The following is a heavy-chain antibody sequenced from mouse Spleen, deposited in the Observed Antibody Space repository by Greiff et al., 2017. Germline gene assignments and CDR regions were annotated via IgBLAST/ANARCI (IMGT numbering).Heavy chain of an antibody. V-gene: IGHV5-9-2*01. Sequence: EVKLVESGGGLVKPGGSLKLSCAASGFTFSSYGMSWVRQTPEKRLEWVATISGGGSYTYYPDSVKGRFTISRDNAENNLYLQMSSLRSEDTALYYCARHDYDNYAMDYWGQGTSVTVSS. CDR2: ISGGGSYT. CDR1: GFTFSSYG. D-gene: IGHD2-4*01. J-gene: IGHJ4*01. CDR3: ARHDYDNYAMDY.